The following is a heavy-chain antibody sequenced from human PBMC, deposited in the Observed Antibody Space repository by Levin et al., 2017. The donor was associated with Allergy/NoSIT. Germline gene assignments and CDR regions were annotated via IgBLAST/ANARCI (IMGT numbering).Heavy chain of an antibody. CDR1: GFTFSSYS. J-gene: IGHJ6*03. Sequence: GGSLRLSCAASGFTFSSYSMNWVRQAPGKGLEWVSYISSSSSTIYYAASVKGRFTISSDNAKNSLYLQLNSLRVEDTAVSYCARLYHCSSTSCYVRYYYYYMDVWGKGTTVTVSS. V-gene: IGHV3-48*01. D-gene: IGHD2-2*01. CDR3: ARLYHCSSTSCYVRYYYYYMDV. CDR2: ISSSSSTI.